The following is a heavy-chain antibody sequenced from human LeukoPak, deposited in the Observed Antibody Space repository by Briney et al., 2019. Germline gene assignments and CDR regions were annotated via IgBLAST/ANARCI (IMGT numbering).Heavy chain of an antibody. CDR3: ARGTREPV. D-gene: IGHD1-26*01. Sequence: PGRSLRLSCAASGFTFSSYGMHWVRQAPGKGLEWVAVIWYDGSNKYYADSVKGRFTISRDNAKNSLFLQMNSLRADDTVVYYCARGTREPVWGQGTTVTVSS. J-gene: IGHJ6*02. CDR1: GFTFSSYG. CDR2: IWYDGSNK. V-gene: IGHV3-33*01.